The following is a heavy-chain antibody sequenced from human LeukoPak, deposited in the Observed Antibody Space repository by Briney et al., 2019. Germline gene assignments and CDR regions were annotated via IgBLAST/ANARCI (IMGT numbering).Heavy chain of an antibody. J-gene: IGHJ3*02. CDR3: AREGVGASTHAFDI. D-gene: IGHD1-26*01. Sequence: GGSLRLSCAASGFTFSSYWMTWVRQAPGKGLEWVANIKQDGSEKYYVASVKGRFTTSRDNAKNSLFLQMNSLRAEDTAVYYCAREGVGASTHAFDIWGQGTMVTVSS. CDR1: GFTFSSYW. CDR2: IKQDGSEK. V-gene: IGHV3-7*01.